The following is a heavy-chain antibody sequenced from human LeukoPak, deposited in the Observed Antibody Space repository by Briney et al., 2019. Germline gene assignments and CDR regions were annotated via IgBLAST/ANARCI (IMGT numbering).Heavy chain of an antibody. V-gene: IGHV3-48*01. J-gene: IGHJ4*02. CDR2: ISRSSTTI. CDR1: GFTFSNAW. D-gene: IGHD5-18*01. CDR3: ARDDPLRLWLGIDY. Sequence: GGSLRLSCAASGFTFSNAWMNWVRQAPGRGLEWVSYISRSSTTIYYADSVKGRFTISRDNAKNSLYLQLNSLRAEDTAVYYCARDDPLRLWLGIDYWGQGTLVTVSS.